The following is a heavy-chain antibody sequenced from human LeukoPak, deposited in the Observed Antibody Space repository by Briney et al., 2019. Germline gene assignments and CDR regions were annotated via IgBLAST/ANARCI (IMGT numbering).Heavy chain of an antibody. CDR2: INNSGTT. V-gene: IGHV4-34*01. Sequence: PSETLSLTCAVYGGSFSGYYWSWIRQPPGKGLEWIGEINNSGTTNYNPSLKSRVTISVHTSKNQFSLKLSFVTAADTAVYYCARDLDQVGGTADYYFDYWGQGTLVTVSS. CDR1: GGSFSGYY. CDR3: ARDLDQVGGTADYYFDY. J-gene: IGHJ4*02. D-gene: IGHD6-19*01.